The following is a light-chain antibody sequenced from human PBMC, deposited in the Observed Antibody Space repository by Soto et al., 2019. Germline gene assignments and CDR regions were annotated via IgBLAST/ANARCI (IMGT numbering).Light chain of an antibody. V-gene: IGKV1-5*03. J-gene: IGKJ1*01. CDR1: QSINSW. CDR2: KAS. CDR3: QQYDSYSGT. Sequence: DIQMTQSPSTLSASVGERVTITCGASQSINSWLAWYQQKPGKAPTLLIYKASSLESGVPSRFSGSGSGTEFTLTISSLQPDDFATYYCQQYDSYSGTFGQGTKVEIK.